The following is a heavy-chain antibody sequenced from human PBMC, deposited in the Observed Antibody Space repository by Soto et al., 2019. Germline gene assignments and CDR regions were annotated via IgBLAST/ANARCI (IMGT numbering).Heavy chain of an antibody. CDR1: GFTFSSYG. J-gene: IGHJ1*01. Sequence: PGGSLRLSCAASGFTFSSYGMHWVRQAPGKGLEWVAVISYDGSNKYYADSVKGRFTISRDNSKNTLYLQMNSLRAEDTAVYCCADQTGYSSSWLPQHWGQGALVTVSS. D-gene: IGHD6-13*01. CDR2: ISYDGSNK. V-gene: IGHV3-30*03. CDR3: ADQTGYSSSWLPQH.